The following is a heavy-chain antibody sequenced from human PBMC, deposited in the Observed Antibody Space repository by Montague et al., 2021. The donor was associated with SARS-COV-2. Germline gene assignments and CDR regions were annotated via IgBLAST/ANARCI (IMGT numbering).Heavy chain of an antibody. J-gene: IGHJ6*02. CDR2: ISWNSGSI. CDR3: ARMGSSWYVRYYYYYGMDV. CDR1: GFTFGDYA. V-gene: IGHV3-9*01. D-gene: IGHD6-13*01. Sequence: YRRLSCAASGFTFGDYAMHWVRQAPGKGLEWVSGISWNSGSIGYADSVKGRFTISRDNAENSLYLQMNSLRAEDTAVYYCARMGSSWYVRYYYYYGMDVWGQGTTVTVSS.